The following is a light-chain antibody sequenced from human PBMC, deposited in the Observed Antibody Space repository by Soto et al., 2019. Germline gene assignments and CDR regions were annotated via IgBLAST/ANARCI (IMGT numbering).Light chain of an antibody. Sequence: EIVLTQSPGTLSLSPGERATLSCGASQSVSSSYLAWYQQKPGQAPRLLIYGASSRATGIPDRFSGSGSGTDFTLTISRLEPEDVAVYYCQQYGSSLLTFGGGTKVEIK. CDR2: GAS. V-gene: IGKV3-20*01. CDR1: QSVSSSY. J-gene: IGKJ4*01. CDR3: QQYGSSLLT.